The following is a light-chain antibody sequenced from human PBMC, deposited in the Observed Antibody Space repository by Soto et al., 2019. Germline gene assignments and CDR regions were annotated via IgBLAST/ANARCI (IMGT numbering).Light chain of an antibody. J-gene: IGKJ4*01. CDR1: QSVTSNY. V-gene: IGKV3-20*01. Sequence: EIVLSQSPGTLSLSPGERAVLSCRASQSVTSNYLVWYQQKPGQAPSLIMYGTSIKATGISDRFIGSGSGTDFTLTISRLGPEDFAMYYCQQYGSLPVTFGGGTRVEIK. CDR2: GTS. CDR3: QQYGSLPVT.